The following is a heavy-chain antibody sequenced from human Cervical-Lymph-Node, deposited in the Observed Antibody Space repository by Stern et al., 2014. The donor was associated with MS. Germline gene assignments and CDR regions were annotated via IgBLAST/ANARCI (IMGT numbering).Heavy chain of an antibody. Sequence: QVTLRESGPTLVKPTQTVKLTCALSGFSVTTAGVGVGWIRQPPGKALEWLALIYWVDDKLYRPSLKNRLTITKDTSKNQVVLTMTNVDPMDTATYYCAHSRVKYCRGGTCYSSLFDYWGQGTLVTVSS. J-gene: IGHJ4*02. CDR2: IYWVDDK. CDR1: GFSVTTAGVG. D-gene: IGHD2-15*01. V-gene: IGHV2-5*02. CDR3: AHSRVKYCRGGTCYSSLFDY.